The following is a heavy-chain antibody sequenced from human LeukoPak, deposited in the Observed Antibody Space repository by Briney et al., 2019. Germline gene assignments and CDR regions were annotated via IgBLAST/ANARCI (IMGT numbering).Heavy chain of an antibody. CDR3: AKAPPSGSYYYFDY. Sequence: GGSLRLSCAASGFTFDDYAMHWVRQAPGKGLEWVSGISWNSGSIGYADSVKGRFTISRDNAKSSLYLQMNSLRAEDTALYYCAKAPPSGSYYYFDYWGQGTLVTVSS. D-gene: IGHD1-26*01. CDR2: ISWNSGSI. V-gene: IGHV3-9*01. CDR1: GFTFDDYA. J-gene: IGHJ4*02.